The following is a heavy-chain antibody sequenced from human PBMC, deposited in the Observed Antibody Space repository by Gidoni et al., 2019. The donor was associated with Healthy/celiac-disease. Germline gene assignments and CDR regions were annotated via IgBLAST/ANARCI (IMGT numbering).Heavy chain of an antibody. CDR1: GGTFSSYS. D-gene: IGHD6-19*01. CDR3: ARAEQWLVLDYYYGMDV. J-gene: IGHJ6*02. V-gene: IGHV1-69*09. CDR2: IIPILGIA. Sequence: QVQLVQSGAAVTKPGSSVKVSCKASGGTFSSYSISWVRQAPGQGLEWMGRIIPILGIANYAQKFQGRVTITADKSTSTAYMELSSLRSEDTAVYYCARAEQWLVLDYYYGMDVWGQGTTVTVSS.